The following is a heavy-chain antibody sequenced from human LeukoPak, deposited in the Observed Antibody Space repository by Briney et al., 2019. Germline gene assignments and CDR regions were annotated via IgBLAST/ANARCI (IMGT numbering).Heavy chain of an antibody. CDR1: GDSISSSNHY. J-gene: IGHJ4*02. V-gene: IGHV4-30-4*01. Sequence: SETLSLTCTVSGDSISSSNHYWTWIRQLPGKGLEWIGYIYYSGTTYYNPSLKSRVTISVDTSKNQFSLKLSSVTAADTAVYYCARVPTTVTAGPLDYWGQGTLVTVSS. D-gene: IGHD4-17*01. CDR2: IYYSGTT. CDR3: ARVPTTVTAGPLDY.